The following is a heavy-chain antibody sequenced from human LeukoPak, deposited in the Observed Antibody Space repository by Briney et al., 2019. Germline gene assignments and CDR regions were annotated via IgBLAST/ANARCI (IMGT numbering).Heavy chain of an antibody. CDR1: GGSISRYY. J-gene: IGHJ6*02. CDR2: NYYSGST. D-gene: IGHD3-10*01. Sequence: SETLSLTCTVSGGSISRYYWSWLRQPPGKGLEWIGYNYYSGSTNYNHSLKSRVTISVDTSKNQFSLKLSSVTAADTAVYYCARAPLVIRGVMYYYYGMDVWGQGTTVTVSS. V-gene: IGHV4-59*01. CDR3: ARAPLVIRGVMYYYYGMDV.